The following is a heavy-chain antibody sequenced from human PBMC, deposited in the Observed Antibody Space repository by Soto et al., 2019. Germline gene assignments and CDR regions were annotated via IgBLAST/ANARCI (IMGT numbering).Heavy chain of an antibody. CDR3: THQDTVRMAFDP. CDR1: GFPLSTSGVG. Sequence: QITLKESGPALVKHTQTLTLTCTFSGFPLSTSGVGVGWIRQPPGKALEWLALIYWDDDKRYSPSLKNRLTITKDTSKNQVVLTMTNMDPVDTATYFCTHQDTVRMAFDPWGQGTLVTVSS. D-gene: IGHD2-8*01. CDR2: IYWDDDK. V-gene: IGHV2-5*02. J-gene: IGHJ5*02.